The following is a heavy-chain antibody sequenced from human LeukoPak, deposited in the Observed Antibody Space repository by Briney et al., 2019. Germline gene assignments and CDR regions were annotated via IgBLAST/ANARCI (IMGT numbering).Heavy chain of an antibody. D-gene: IGHD1-1*01. Sequence: SETLSLTCTVSGGSISSGSYYWSWIRQPAGKGLEWIGRIFTSGSTKYNPSLKSRVTISVDTSKNQFSLKLSSVTAADTAVYYCARAYLDTGTEFDYWGQGTLVTVSS. V-gene: IGHV4-61*02. CDR3: ARAYLDTGTEFDY. CDR2: IFTSGST. CDR1: GGSISSGSYY. J-gene: IGHJ4*02.